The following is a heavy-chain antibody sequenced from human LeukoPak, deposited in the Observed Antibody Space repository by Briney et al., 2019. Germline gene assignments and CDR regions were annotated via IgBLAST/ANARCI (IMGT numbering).Heavy chain of an antibody. D-gene: IGHD1-26*01. CDR2: ISSNGGST. J-gene: IGHJ4*02. CDR1: GFTFSSYA. V-gene: IGHV3-64*01. Sequence: GGSLRLSCAASGFTFSSYAMHWVRQAPGKGLEYVSAISSNGGSTYYANSVKGRFTISRDNSKSTLYLQMGSLRAEDMAVYYCARRSGSYRGSFDYWGQGTLVTVSS. CDR3: ARRSGSYRGSFDY.